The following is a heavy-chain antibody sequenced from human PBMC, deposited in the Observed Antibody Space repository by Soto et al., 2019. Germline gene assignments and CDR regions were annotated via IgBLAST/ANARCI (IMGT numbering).Heavy chain of an antibody. V-gene: IGHV3-23*01. CDR2: ISNSGDTT. J-gene: IGHJ3*01. CDR3: VRSAGCFEI. CDR1: GFTFSSYG. D-gene: IGHD2-21*01. Sequence: EVQLSESGGGLVQPGGSLRLSCAASGFTFSSYGMNWVRQAPGKGLEWVSSISNSGDTTYYADSVKGRFTISRDNSKRTLSLEMNSLRAEDTALYYCVRSAGCFEIWGQGIRVTVSS.